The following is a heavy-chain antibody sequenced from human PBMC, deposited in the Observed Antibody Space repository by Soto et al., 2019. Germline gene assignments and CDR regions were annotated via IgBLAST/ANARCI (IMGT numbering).Heavy chain of an antibody. D-gene: IGHD1-26*01. CDR2: IYYSGST. Sequence: QLQLQESGPGLVKPSETLSLTCTVSGGSISSSSYYWGWIRQPPGKGLEWIGTIYYSGSTYYNPSLKGRVPLTGNPAKNQVPLKLSSGTGADTAVDFLGRRGGGSYSDYWGQGTLVTVSS. J-gene: IGHJ4*02. CDR3: GRRGGGSYSDY. CDR1: GGSISSSSYY. V-gene: IGHV4-39*01.